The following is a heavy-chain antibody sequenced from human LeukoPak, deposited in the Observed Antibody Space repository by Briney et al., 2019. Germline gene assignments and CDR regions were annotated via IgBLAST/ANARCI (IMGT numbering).Heavy chain of an antibody. J-gene: IGHJ4*02. CDR1: GFTFSSYA. D-gene: IGHD6-19*01. Sequence: GASLRLSCAASGFTFSSYAMSWVRQAPGKGLEWVSAISGSGGSTYYADSVKGRFTISRDNSKNTLYLQMNSLKAEDTAVYYCAKASVAPKYYFDYWGQGTLVTVSS. CDR2: ISGSGGST. V-gene: IGHV3-23*01. CDR3: AKASVAPKYYFDY.